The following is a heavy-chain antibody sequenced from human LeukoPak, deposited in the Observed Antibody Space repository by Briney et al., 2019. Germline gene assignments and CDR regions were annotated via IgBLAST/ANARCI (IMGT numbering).Heavy chain of an antibody. CDR3: ARDLTDFWSGYYRFDY. J-gene: IGHJ4*02. CDR1: GYTFTSYD. CDR2: MNPNSGNT. V-gene: IGHV1-8*01. D-gene: IGHD3-3*01. Sequence: PGASVKVSCKASGYTFTSYDINWVRQATGQGLEWMGWMNPNSGNTGYAQKFQGRVTMTRNTSISTAYMELSSLRSEDTAVYYCARDLTDFWSGYYRFDYWGQGTLVTVSS.